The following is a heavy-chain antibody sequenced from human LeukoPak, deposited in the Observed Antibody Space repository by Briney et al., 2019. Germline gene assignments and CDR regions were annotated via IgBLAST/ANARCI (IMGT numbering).Heavy chain of an antibody. CDR2: INPSGGST. J-gene: IGHJ4*02. D-gene: IGHD3-22*01. CDR1: GYTFTGYY. V-gene: IGHV1-46*01. CDR3: ARDARHYDTEGYYFDY. Sequence: ASVKVSCKASGYTFTGYYMHWVRQTPGQGLEWMGIINPSGGSTSYAQKFQGRVTMTRDTSTSTVYMELSSLRSEDTAVYYCARDARHYDTEGYYFDYWGQGTLVTVSS.